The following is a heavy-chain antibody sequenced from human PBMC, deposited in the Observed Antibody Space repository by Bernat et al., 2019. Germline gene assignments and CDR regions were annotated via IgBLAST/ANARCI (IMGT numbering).Heavy chain of an antibody. CDR2: IYWDGSST. CDR3: ASIRSGPGDFDY. CDR1: GFTFDDYG. V-gene: IGHV3-20*04. J-gene: IGHJ4*02. Sequence: EVQLVESGGGVVRPGGSLRLSCAASGFTFDDYGMRWVRQAPGKGLEWVSGIYWDGSSTCYADSVKGRFTISRDNTKNSLYLQMNSLRAEDTALYYCASIRSGPGDFDYWGQGTLVTVSS.